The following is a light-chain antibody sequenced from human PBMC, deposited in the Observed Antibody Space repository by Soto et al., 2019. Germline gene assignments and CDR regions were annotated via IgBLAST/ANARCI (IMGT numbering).Light chain of an antibody. CDR3: SSYTSISSLGI. CDR2: EVS. J-gene: IGLJ1*01. Sequence: QSALTQPASVSGSLGQSITISCTGTGSDVGSYKYVSWYQQHPGKAPKLIIFEVSNRPSGVSDRFSGSKSGNTDSLTISGLQAEDEADYFCSSYTSISSLGIVGTGTKLTVL. V-gene: IGLV2-14*01. CDR1: GSDVGSYKY.